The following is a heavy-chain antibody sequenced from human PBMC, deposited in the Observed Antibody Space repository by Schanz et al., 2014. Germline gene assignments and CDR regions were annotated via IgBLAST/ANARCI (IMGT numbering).Heavy chain of an antibody. CDR3: AKDGRLPYYWTGSDFDY. Sequence: QVQLVESGGGVVQPGRSLRLSCAASGFNFSNYDIHWVRQAPGKGLEWVALIYYNGTNKYYADSVKGRFTISRDNSQNTLYLQMNSLRAGDTAVYYCAKDGRLPYYWTGSDFDYWGQGTLVAVSS. CDR2: IYYNGTNK. V-gene: IGHV3-30*18. D-gene: IGHD3-22*01. CDR1: GFNFSNYD. J-gene: IGHJ4*02.